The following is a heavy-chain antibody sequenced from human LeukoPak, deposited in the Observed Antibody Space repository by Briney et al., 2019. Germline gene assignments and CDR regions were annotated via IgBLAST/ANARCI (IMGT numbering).Heavy chain of an antibody. CDR1: GFTMSSYA. V-gene: IGHV3-23*01. J-gene: IGHJ4*02. Sequence: PGGSLRLSCAASGFTMSSYAMSWVRQVQGKGLEWVSGISGSDGSTYYADSVKGRFTISRDSSKDTLYLQMNSLRAEDTALYYCAKDVMATITNGGYFFDYWGQGTLVTVSS. CDR3: AKDVMATITNGGYFFDY. CDR2: ISGSDGST. D-gene: IGHD5-12*01.